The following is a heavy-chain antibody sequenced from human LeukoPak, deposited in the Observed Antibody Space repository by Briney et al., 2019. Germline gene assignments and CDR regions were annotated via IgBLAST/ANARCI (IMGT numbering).Heavy chain of an antibody. CDR1: GGTFSSYA. CDR3: ARVMNSYGLPFDY. J-gene: IGHJ4*02. CDR2: MNPNSGNT. Sequence: ASVKVSCKASGGTFSSYAISWVRQATGQGLEWMGWMNPNSGNTGYAQKFQGRVTMTRNTSTSTAYMELSSLRSEDTAVYYCARVMNSYGLPFDYWGQGTLVTVSS. V-gene: IGHV1-8*02. D-gene: IGHD5-18*01.